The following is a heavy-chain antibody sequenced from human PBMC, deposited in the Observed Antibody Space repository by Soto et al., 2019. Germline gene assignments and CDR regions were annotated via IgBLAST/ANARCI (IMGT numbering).Heavy chain of an antibody. V-gene: IGHV4-34*01. D-gene: IGHD2-15*01. CDR2: INYSGTT. CDR1: GGSFSGYY. J-gene: IGHJ4*02. CDR3: AREDCSGGSCQNFDY. Sequence: QVQLQQWGAGLLKPSETLSLTCAVYGGSFSGYYWSWIRQPPGKGLEWIGEINYSGTTNYNPSLKSRITMSVDTSKSQFSLKLNSVTAADTAVYYCAREDCSGGSCQNFDYWGQGTLVTVSS.